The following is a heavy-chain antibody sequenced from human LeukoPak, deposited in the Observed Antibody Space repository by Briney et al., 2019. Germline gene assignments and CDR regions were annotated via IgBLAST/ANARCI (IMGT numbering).Heavy chain of an antibody. D-gene: IGHD2-2*01. V-gene: IGHV4-61*02. CDR1: GGSIYSGSYY. Sequence: SETLSLTCTVSGGSIYSGSYYWSWIRQPAGKGLEWIGRIYTSGSTNYNPSLKSRVTISVDTSKNQFSLKLSSVTAADTAVYYCASLFDYCSSTSCAAFDIWGQGTVVTVSS. CDR3: ASLFDYCSSTSCAAFDI. CDR2: IYTSGST. J-gene: IGHJ3*02.